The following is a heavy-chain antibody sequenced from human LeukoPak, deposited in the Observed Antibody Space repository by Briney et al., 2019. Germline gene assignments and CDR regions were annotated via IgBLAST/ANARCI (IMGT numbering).Heavy chain of an antibody. CDR1: GYSFTTNW. Sequence: GAFLKISCKGSGYSFTTNWIAWVRQLPGRVLEWMGSIFPSDSDTSSSPSFHGPVTISADKSISTAYLQSSSLKASDTAMYYCARHRVSGGSPRAFDSWGQGTLVTVSS. V-gene: IGHV5-51*01. CDR3: ARHRVSGGSPRAFDS. D-gene: IGHD2-15*01. CDR2: IFPSDSDT. J-gene: IGHJ4*02.